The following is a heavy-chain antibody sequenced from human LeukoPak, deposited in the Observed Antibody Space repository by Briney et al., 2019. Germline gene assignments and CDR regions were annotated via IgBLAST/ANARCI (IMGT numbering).Heavy chain of an antibody. CDR3: ARTSEWLRFYWGLQTRLGHFDY. CDR2: INHSGGT. CDR1: GGSFSGYY. J-gene: IGHJ4*02. D-gene: IGHD5-12*01. Sequence: SETLSLTCAVYGGSFSGYYWSWIRQPPGKGLEWIGEINHSGGTNYNPSLKSRVTISVDTSKNQFSLKLSSVTAADTAVYYCARTSEWLRFYWGLQTRLGHFDYWGQGTLVTVSS. V-gene: IGHV4-34*01.